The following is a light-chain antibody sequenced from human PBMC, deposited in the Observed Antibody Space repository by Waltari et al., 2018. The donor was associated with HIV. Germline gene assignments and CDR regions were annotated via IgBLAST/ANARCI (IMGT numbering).Light chain of an antibody. CDR2: GAS. CDR1: QSVRSN. J-gene: IGKJ2*01. V-gene: IGKV3-15*01. Sequence: EIVMTQSPATLSVSPGERATLSCRASQSVRSNLAWYQQKPGQAPRLLIYGASTRAAVIPARFSGSGSGTEFTLTINSLQSEDFAVYYCQQYNNWPPYTFGQGTKLEIK. CDR3: QQYNNWPPYT.